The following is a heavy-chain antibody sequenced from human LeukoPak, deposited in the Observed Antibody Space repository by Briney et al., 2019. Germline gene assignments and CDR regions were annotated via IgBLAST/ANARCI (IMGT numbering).Heavy chain of an antibody. V-gene: IGHV1-2*02. J-gene: IGHJ3*02. Sequence: ASVKVSCKTFGHTFSGYYMQWVRQAPGQGLEWMGWINPHTSGAKYGHKFQGRVTMTRDKSINTAYMEVSSLRSDDTAVYYCARVASYGDFPDALEIWGQGALVIVSS. CDR3: ARVASYGDFPDALEI. CDR1: GHTFSGYY. D-gene: IGHD4-17*01. CDR2: INPHTSGA.